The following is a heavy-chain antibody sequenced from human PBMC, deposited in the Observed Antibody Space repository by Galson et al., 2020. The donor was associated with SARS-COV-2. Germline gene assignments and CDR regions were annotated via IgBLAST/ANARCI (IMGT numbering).Heavy chain of an antibody. CDR3: ARDYGTWGSSPEAY. CDR1: GFTFSSYA. J-gene: IGHJ4*02. D-gene: IGHD6-6*01. Sequence: GGSLRLSCAASGFTFSSYAMHWVRQAPGKGLEWVAVISYDGSNKYYADSVKGRFTISRDNSKNTLYLQMNSLRAEDTAVYYCARDYGTWGSSPEAYWGQGTLVTVSS. CDR2: ISYDGSNK. V-gene: IGHV3-30*04.